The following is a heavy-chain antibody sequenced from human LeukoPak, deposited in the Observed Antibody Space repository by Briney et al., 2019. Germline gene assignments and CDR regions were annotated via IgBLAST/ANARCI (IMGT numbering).Heavy chain of an antibody. V-gene: IGHV4-34*01. CDR3: ARQVRLWFGELSNALFDY. J-gene: IGHJ4*02. CDR2: INHRGST. D-gene: IGHD3-10*01. Sequence: PSETLSLTCAVYGGSFSGYYWSWIRQPPGKGLEWIGEINHRGSTNYNPSLKSRVTISVDTSKNQFSLKLSSVTAADTAVYYCARQVRLWFGELSNALFDYWGQGTLVTVSS. CDR1: GGSFSGYY.